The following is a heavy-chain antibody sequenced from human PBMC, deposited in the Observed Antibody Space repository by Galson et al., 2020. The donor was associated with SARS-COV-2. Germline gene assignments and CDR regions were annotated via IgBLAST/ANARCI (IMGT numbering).Heavy chain of an antibody. D-gene: IGHD6-19*01. CDR3: ARVGYSSGWYRL. Sequence: GESLKISCAASGFTVSTNYMSWVRQAPGKGLELVSLIYSGSSTYYADSVKGRFTISRDNSKNTLYLQMNNVTAEDTAVYHCARVGYSSGWYRLWGQGTLVTVSS. CDR2: IYSGSST. V-gene: IGHV3-66*01. CDR1: GFTVSTNY. J-gene: IGHJ4*02.